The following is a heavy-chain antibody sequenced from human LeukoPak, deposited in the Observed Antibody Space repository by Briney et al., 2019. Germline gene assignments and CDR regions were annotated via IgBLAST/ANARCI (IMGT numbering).Heavy chain of an antibody. V-gene: IGHV3-30*03. D-gene: IGHD6-6*01. J-gene: IGHJ4*02. CDR2: ISYDGSNK. Sequence: VGCLRLSCAASGFTFSSYGMKWVRQAPGKGVEWVSVISYDGSNKYYAVSVKGRLTIYRDNSKNRLYLQMNTLRAEDTAADYCAHIPSSSDYWGQGTLVTVSS. CDR1: GFTFSSYG. CDR3: AHIPSSSDY.